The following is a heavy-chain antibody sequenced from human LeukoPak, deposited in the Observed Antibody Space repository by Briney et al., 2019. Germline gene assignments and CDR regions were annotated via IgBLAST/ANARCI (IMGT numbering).Heavy chain of an antibody. D-gene: IGHD3-10*01. J-gene: IGHJ4*02. CDR1: AYTFSGHY. CDR3: AIKKIRGNPFDY. Sequence: ASVEVSCKAPAYTFSGHYVHWVRQAPGQGLEWMGWFHPSSGGAGYAQKFQGRVTMTRDTPISTAYMQLTRLTSDDTAVYYCAIKKIRGNPFDYWGQGTLVTVSS. CDR2: FHPSSGGA. V-gene: IGHV1-2*02.